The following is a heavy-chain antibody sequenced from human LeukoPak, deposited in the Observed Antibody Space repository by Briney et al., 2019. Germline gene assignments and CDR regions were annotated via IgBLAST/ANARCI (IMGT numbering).Heavy chain of an antibody. CDR3: AKQGSLRYFDWLLYNPDY. V-gene: IGHV3-33*06. CDR1: GFTFSSYG. Sequence: GRSLRLSCAASGFTFSSYGMHWARQAPGKGLEWVAVIWYDGSNKYYADSVKGRFTISRDNSKNTLYLQMNSLRAEDTAVYYCAKQGSLRYFDWLLYNPDYWGQGTLVTASS. CDR2: IWYDGSNK. J-gene: IGHJ4*02. D-gene: IGHD3-9*01.